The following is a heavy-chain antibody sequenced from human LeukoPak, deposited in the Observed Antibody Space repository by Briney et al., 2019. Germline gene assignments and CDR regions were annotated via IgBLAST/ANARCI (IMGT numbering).Heavy chain of an antibody. CDR3: AKGGISVAGYDY. CDR2: ISGSGGVT. D-gene: IGHD6-19*01. V-gene: IGHV3-23*01. J-gene: IGHJ4*02. Sequence: RGSLRLSCAASALSLRSYAIRWVRQGPGKGREWVSAISGSGGVTFYGGSVEGRFTISRDNAKNRRYLQMNGLGAGDTAVDYCAKGGISVAGYDYWGQGTLVTVSS. CDR1: ALSLRSYA.